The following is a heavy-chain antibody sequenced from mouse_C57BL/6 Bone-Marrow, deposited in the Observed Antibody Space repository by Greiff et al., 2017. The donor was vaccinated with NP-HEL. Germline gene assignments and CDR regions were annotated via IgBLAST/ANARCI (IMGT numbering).Heavy chain of an antibody. Sequence: VNVVESGPELVKPGASVKISCKASGYAFSSSWMNWVKQRPGKGLEWIGRIYPGDGDTNYNGKFKGKATLTADKSSSTAYMQLSSLTSEDSAVYFCAMIYYYGSSWFAYWGQGTLVTVSA. V-gene: IGHV1-82*01. D-gene: IGHD1-1*01. CDR3: AMIYYYGSSWFAY. CDR1: GYAFSSSW. CDR2: IYPGDGDT. J-gene: IGHJ3*01.